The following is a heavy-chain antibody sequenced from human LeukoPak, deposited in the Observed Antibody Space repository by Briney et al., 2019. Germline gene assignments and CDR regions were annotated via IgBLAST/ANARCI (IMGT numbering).Heavy chain of an antibody. V-gene: IGHV3-48*04. D-gene: IGHD1-20*01. Sequence: GGSLRLSCAASGFTFSSYSMNWVRQAPGKGLEWVSYITGSSSTIYYADSVKGRITISRDNAKNSLYLQMNSLRAEDTAVYYCARRRYNWNAIDYWGQGTLVTVSS. CDR1: GFTFSSYS. J-gene: IGHJ4*02. CDR3: ARRRYNWNAIDY. CDR2: ITGSSSTI.